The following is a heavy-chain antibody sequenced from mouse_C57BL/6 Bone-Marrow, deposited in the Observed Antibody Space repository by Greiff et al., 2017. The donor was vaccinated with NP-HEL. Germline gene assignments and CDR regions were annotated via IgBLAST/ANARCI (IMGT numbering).Heavy chain of an antibody. V-gene: IGHV1-63*01. CDR1: GYTFTNYW. CDR2: IYPGGGYT. Sequence: VQLQQSGAELVRPGTSVKMSCKASGYTFTNYWIGWAKQRPGHGLEWIGDIYPGGGYTNYNEKFKGKATLTADKSSSTAYMQFSSLTSEDSAIYYCAREIRDWYFDVWGTGTTVTVSS. J-gene: IGHJ1*03. CDR3: AREIRDWYFDV. D-gene: IGHD2-4*01.